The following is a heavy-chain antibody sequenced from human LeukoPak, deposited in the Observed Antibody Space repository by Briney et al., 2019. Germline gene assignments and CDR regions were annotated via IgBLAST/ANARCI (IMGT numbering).Heavy chain of an antibody. CDR1: GGSFSGYY. D-gene: IGHD5-24*01. J-gene: IGHJ4*02. Sequence: SETLSLTCAVSGGSFSGYYWSWIRQPPGKGLEWIGEINHSGSTNYNPSLKSRVTISVDTSKNQFSLKLSSVTAADTAVYYCARGMARDYWGQGTLVTVSS. CDR2: INHSGST. CDR3: ARGMARDY. V-gene: IGHV4-34*01.